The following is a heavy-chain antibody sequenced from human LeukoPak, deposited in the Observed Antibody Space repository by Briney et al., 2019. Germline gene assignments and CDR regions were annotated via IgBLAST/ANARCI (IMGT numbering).Heavy chain of an antibody. D-gene: IGHD3-3*01. J-gene: IGHJ4*02. CDR2: ISSSSSTI. V-gene: IGHV3-48*01. CDR1: GFTVSSNY. CDR3: ARDYDFWSGPLDY. Sequence: GGSLRLSCAASGFTVSSNYMSWVRQAPGKGLEWVSYISSSSSTIYYADSVKGRFTISRDNAKNSLYLQMNSLRAEDTAVYYCARDYDFWSGPLDYWGQGTLVTVSS.